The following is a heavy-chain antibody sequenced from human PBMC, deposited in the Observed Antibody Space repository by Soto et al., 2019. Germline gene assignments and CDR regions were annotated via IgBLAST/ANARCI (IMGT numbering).Heavy chain of an antibody. Sequence: GGSLRLSCAASGFTFSSYGMHWVRQAPGKGLEWVAVIWYDGSNKYYADSVKGRFTISRDNSKNTLYLQMNSLRAEDTAVYYCARGQTNSINHYYDSSGYLAEYFQHWGQGTLVTVSS. CDR2: IWYDGSNK. V-gene: IGHV3-33*01. CDR3: ARGQTNSINHYYDSSGYLAEYFQH. D-gene: IGHD3-22*01. CDR1: GFTFSSYG. J-gene: IGHJ1*01.